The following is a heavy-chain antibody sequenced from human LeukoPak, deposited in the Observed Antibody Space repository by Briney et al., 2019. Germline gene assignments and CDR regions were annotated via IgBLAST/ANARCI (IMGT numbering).Heavy chain of an antibody. CDR2: INPNSGGT. CDR1: GYTFTGYY. D-gene: IGHD3-3*01. Sequence: ASVKVSCKASGYTFTGYYMHWVRQAPGQGLEWMGWINPNSGGTNYAQKFQGRVTMTRDTSISTVYMELSSLRSEDTAVYCCARDRGSILRFLEWSFDYWGQGTLVTVSS. J-gene: IGHJ4*02. V-gene: IGHV1-2*02. CDR3: ARDRGSILRFLEWSFDY.